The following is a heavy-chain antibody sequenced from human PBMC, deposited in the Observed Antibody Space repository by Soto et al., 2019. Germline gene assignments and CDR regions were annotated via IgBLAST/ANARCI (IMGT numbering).Heavy chain of an antibody. Sequence: EVQLVQSGAEVKKPGESLRISCKGSGYSFTSYWISWVRQMPGKGLEWMGRIDPSDSYTNYSPSFQGHVTISADKSISTAYLQWSSLKASDTAMYYCARGYCSSTSCYTDDYWGQGTLVTVSS. CDR1: GYSFTSYW. D-gene: IGHD2-2*02. CDR2: IDPSDSYT. J-gene: IGHJ4*02. V-gene: IGHV5-10-1*03. CDR3: ARGYCSSTSCYTDDY.